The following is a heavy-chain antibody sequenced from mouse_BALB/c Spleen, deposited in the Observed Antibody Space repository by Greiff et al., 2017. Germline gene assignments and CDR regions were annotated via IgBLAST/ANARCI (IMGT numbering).Heavy chain of an antibody. CDR3: ARIAGNPYAMDY. J-gene: IGHJ4*01. Sequence: QVTLKESGPGILQPSQTLSLTCSFSGFSLSTSGMGVGWIRQPSGKGLEWLAHIWWDDDKYYNTALKSGLTISKDTSKNQVFLKIASVDTADTATYYCARIAGNPYAMDYWGQGTSVTVSS. CDR2: IWWDDDK. V-gene: IGHV8-8*01. CDR1: GFSLSTSGMG. D-gene: IGHD2-1*01.